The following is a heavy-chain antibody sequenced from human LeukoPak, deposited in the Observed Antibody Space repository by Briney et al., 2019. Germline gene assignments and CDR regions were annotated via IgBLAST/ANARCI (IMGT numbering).Heavy chain of an antibody. CDR2: ISAYNGNT. J-gene: IGHJ4*02. Sequence: GASVKVSCKASGYTFTSYGISWVRQAPGQGLEWMGWISAYNGNTNYEQKLQGRVTMTTDTSTSTAYMELRSLRSDDTAVYYCAREAGPDYYDSSGYYQLCDYWGQGTLVTVSS. V-gene: IGHV1-18*01. CDR1: GYTFTSYG. CDR3: AREAGPDYYDSSGYYQLCDY. D-gene: IGHD3-22*01.